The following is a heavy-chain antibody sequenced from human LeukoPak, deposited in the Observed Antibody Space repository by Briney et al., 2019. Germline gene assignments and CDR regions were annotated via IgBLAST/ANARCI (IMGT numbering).Heavy chain of an antibody. CDR1: GGSFSGYY. V-gene: IGHV4-34*01. Sequence: SETLSLTRAVYGGSFSGYYWSWIRQPPGKGLEWIGEINHSGSTNYNPSLKSRVTISVDTSKNQFSLKLSSVTAADTAVYYCAREQLVKGFDPWGQGTLVTVSS. J-gene: IGHJ5*02. D-gene: IGHD6-6*01. CDR3: AREQLVKGFDP. CDR2: INHSGST.